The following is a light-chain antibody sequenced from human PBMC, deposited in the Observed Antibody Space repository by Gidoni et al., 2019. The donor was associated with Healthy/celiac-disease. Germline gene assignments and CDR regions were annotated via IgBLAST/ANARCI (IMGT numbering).Light chain of an antibody. CDR2: AAS. V-gene: IGKV1-27*01. Sequence: IQMTQSPSSLSASVGDRVTITCRARQGISNYLAWYQQKPGKVPKLLIYAASTLQSGVPSRFSGSGSGTDFTLTISSLQPEDVATYYCQKYNSAPTWTFGQGTKVEIK. J-gene: IGKJ1*01. CDR3: QKYNSAPTWT. CDR1: QGISNY.